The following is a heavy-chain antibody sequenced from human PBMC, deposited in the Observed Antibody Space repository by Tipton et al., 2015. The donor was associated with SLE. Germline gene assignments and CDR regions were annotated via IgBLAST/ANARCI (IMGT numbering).Heavy chain of an antibody. Sequence: SLRLSCTASGFTISTNYMSWVRQAPGKGLEWVSVIYSGGNTYYADSVKGRFTISRDNSKNTLYLQMNSLRTDDTAVYYCARDLRVGATTAFDFDCWGQGTLVTVSS. CDR3: ARDLRVGATTAFDFDC. D-gene: IGHD3-10*01. J-gene: IGHJ4*02. CDR2: IYSGGNT. CDR1: GFTISTNY. V-gene: IGHV3-66*02.